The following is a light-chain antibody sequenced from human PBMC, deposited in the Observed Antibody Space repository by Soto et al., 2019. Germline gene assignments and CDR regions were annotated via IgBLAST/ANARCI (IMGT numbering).Light chain of an antibody. J-gene: IGLJ1*01. CDR3: CSYAGIYSYV. CDR2: DVT. Sequence: QSALTQPRSVSGSPGQSVTIACTGTSSDVGRCDYVSWYQQHPGEAPKLVVYDVTKRPSGVPDRFSGSKSGNTASLTISGLQAEDEADYYCCSYAGIYSYVFGTGTKLTVL. CDR1: SSDVGRCDY. V-gene: IGLV2-11*01.